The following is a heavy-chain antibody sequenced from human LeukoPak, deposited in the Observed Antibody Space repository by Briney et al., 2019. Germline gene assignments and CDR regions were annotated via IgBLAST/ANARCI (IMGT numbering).Heavy chain of an antibody. D-gene: IGHD2-21*02. Sequence: ASVKVSCKASGYTFTGYYIHWVRQAPGQGLEWMGWINPNSGGTNYAQKFQGRVTMTRDTSISTAYMELSRLRSDDTAVYYCARVCPYCGGDCYLGYWGQGTLVTVSS. J-gene: IGHJ4*02. CDR2: INPNSGGT. CDR3: ARVCPYCGGDCYLGY. V-gene: IGHV1-2*02. CDR1: GYTFTGYY.